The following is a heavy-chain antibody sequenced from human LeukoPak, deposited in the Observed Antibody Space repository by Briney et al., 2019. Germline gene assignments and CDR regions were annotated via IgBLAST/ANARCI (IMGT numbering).Heavy chain of an antibody. D-gene: IGHD5-24*01. V-gene: IGHV1-2*02. CDR3: ARDRDGYSLYYFDY. CDR1: GYTFTGYY. CDR2: INPNSGGT. J-gene: IGHJ4*02. Sequence: ASVKVSCKASGYTFTGYYMHWVRQAPGQGLEWMGWINPNSGGTNYAQKFQGRVTMTRDTSISTAYMELSRLRSDDTAVYYCARDRDGYSLYYFDYWGQGTLVTVSS.